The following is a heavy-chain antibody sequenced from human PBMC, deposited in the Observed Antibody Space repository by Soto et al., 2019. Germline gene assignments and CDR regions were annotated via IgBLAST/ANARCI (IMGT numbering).Heavy chain of an antibody. J-gene: IGHJ3*02. CDR1: GYTFTSYY. Sequence: ASVKVSCKASGYTFTSYYIHWVRQAPGQGLDWMGIINPSGGNTSYAQKFQGRVTMTSDTSTSTVYMELSSLRSEDTAVYYCARVFITMVRGEKLRFNAFDIWGQGTMVTVS. CDR2: INPSGGNT. D-gene: IGHD3-10*01. V-gene: IGHV1-46*01. CDR3: ARVFITMVRGEKLRFNAFDI.